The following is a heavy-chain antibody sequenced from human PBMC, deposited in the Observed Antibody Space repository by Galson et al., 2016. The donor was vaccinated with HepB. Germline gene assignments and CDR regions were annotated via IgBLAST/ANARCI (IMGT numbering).Heavy chain of an antibody. Sequence: SVKVSCKASGGTFSSYAISWVRQAPGQGLEWMGGIIPIFGTANYAQKFQGRVTITADESTSTAYLELSSLRSEDTAVYYCARLFWNDGSFDPWGQGTLVTVSS. CDR1: GGTFSSYA. D-gene: IGHD1-1*01. CDR3: ARLFWNDGSFDP. V-gene: IGHV1-69*13. CDR2: IIPIFGTA. J-gene: IGHJ5*02.